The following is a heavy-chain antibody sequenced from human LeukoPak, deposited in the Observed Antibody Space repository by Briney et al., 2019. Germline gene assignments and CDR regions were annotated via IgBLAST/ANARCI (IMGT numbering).Heavy chain of an antibody. D-gene: IGHD6-25*01. CDR3: ARNIAAYSSFFDY. J-gene: IGHJ4*02. CDR1: GYSFTTYW. V-gene: IGHV5-51*01. Sequence: GESLKISCKGSGYSFTTYWIAWVRQMPGKGLEWMGIFYPGDSDTKYSPSFQGQVTISGDKSISTAYLRWSSLKASDTAMYYCARNIAAYSSFFDYWGQGTLVTVSS. CDR2: FYPGDSDT.